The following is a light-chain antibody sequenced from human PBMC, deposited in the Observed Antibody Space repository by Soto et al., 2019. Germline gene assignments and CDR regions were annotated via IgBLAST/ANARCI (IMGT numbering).Light chain of an antibody. J-gene: IGKJ1*01. CDR2: RAS. Sequence: IPMTLSPSTRSGFSGNTSAIICRGSKIISSWLAWYQQKPGKAPKLLIYRASTITSGVPSRFSGSGSGTEFTLTISSLQPEDFATYYCQHYDSYLEAFGQGTKVDIK. V-gene: IGKV1-5*03. CDR1: KIISSW. CDR3: QHYDSYLEA.